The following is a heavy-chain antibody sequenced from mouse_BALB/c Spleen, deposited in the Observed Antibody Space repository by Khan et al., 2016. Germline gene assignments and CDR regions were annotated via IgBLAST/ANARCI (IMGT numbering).Heavy chain of an antibody. CDR2: INTHSGVP. Sequence: QIQLVQSGPEVKKPGETVRISCKASGYTFTTAGMQWVQKMPGKGLKWIGWINTHSGVPKYAEDFKGRFAFSLETSASTSYLQISNLKNEDTASYFCARSYSSYSMDYCRQGTSVTFSS. CDR1: GYTFTTAG. V-gene: IGHV9-4*02. D-gene: IGHD1-1*01. CDR3: ARSYSSYSMDY. J-gene: IGHJ4*01.